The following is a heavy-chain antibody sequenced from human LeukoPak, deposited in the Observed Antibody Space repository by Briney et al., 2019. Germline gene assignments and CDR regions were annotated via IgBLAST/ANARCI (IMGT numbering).Heavy chain of an antibody. CDR3: ARNTYYDFWSGYYNNWFDP. CDR2: INPNSGGT. D-gene: IGHD3-3*01. J-gene: IGHJ5*02. V-gene: IGHV1-2*06. Sequence: ASVKVSCKASGYTFTGYYMHLVRQAPGQGLEWMGRINPNSGGTNYAQKFQGRVTMTRDTSISTAYMELSRLRSDDTAVYYCARNTYYDFWSGYYNNWFDPWGQGTLVTVSS. CDR1: GYTFTGYY.